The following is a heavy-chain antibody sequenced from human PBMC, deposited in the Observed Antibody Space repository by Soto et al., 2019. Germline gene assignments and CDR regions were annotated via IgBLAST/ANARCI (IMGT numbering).Heavy chain of an antibody. CDR1: GFTFSSYS. V-gene: IGHV3-21*01. J-gene: IGHJ3*02. D-gene: IGHD6-6*01. CDR2: ISSSSSYI. CDR3: AMPRSIAATDAFDI. Sequence: GGSLRLSCAASGFTFSSYSMNWVRQAPGKGLEWVSSISSSSSYIYYADSVKGRFTISRDNAKNSLYLQMNSLRAEDTAVYYCAMPRSIAATDAFDIWGQGTMVTVSS.